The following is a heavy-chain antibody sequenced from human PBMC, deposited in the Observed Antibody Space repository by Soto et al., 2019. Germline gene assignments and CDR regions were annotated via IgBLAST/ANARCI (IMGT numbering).Heavy chain of an antibody. J-gene: IGHJ4*02. CDR3: AARPPYSSSWYYFDY. CDR2: IIPILGIA. V-gene: IGHV1-69*02. D-gene: IGHD6-13*01. CDR1: GGTFSSYT. Sequence: QVQLVQSGAEVKKPGSSVKVSCKASGGTFSSYTISWVRQAPGQGLEWMGRIIPILGIANYAQKFQGRVTITADKSTSTDYMELSSLRSEDTAVYYCAARPPYSSSWYYFDYWGQGTLVTVSS.